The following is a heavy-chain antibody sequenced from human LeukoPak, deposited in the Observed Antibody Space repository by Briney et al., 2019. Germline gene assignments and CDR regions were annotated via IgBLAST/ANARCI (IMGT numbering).Heavy chain of an antibody. V-gene: IGHV4-34*01. CDR3: ARPRSGSLYDY. CDR1: GGSISSYY. J-gene: IGHJ4*02. Sequence: SETLSLTCTVSGGSISSYYWSWIRQPPGKGLEWIGEINHSGSTNYNPSLKSRVTISVDTSKNQFSLKLSSVTAADTAVYYCARPRSGSLYDYWGQGTLVTVSS. CDR2: INHSGST. D-gene: IGHD3-3*01.